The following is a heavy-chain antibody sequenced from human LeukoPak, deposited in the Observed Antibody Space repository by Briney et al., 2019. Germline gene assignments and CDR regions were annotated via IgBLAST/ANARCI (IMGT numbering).Heavy chain of an antibody. D-gene: IGHD3-10*01. J-gene: IGHJ4*02. CDR3: TTSITMVRGVAFDY. V-gene: IGHV3-15*01. CDR1: GFTFSNAW. CDR2: IKSKTDGGTT. Sequence: SGGSLRLSCAASGFTFSNAWMSWVRQAPGKGLEWVGRIKSKTDGGTTDYAAPVKGRFTISRDDSKNTLYLQMNSLKTEDTAVYYCTTSITMVRGVAFDYWGQGTLVTVSS.